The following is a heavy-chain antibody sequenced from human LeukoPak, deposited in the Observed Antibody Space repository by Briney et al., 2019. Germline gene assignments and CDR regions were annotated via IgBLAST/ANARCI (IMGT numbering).Heavy chain of an antibody. CDR1: GGTFSSYA. Sequence: ASVKVSCKASGGTFSSYAISWVRQAPGQGLEWMGIINPSGGSTSYAQKFQGRVTMTRDTSTSTVYMELSSLRSEDTAVYYCARDGPAGLDYWGQGTLVTVSS. J-gene: IGHJ4*02. CDR3: ARDGPAGLDY. CDR2: INPSGGST. D-gene: IGHD2-2*01. V-gene: IGHV1-46*01.